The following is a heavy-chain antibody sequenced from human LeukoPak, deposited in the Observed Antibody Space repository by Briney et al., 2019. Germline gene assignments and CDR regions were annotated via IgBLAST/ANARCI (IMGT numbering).Heavy chain of an antibody. J-gene: IGHJ4*02. V-gene: IGHV3-48*04. CDR3: ARGQYSSSWSNPDY. D-gene: IGHD6-13*01. Sequence: GGSLRLSCSASGLTFSSYSMNWVRQAPGKGLEWVSYISSSSSTIYYADSVKGRFTISRDNAKNPLYLQMNSLRAEDTAVYYCARGQYSSSWSNPDYWGQGTLVTVSS. CDR2: ISSSSSTI. CDR1: GLTFSSYS.